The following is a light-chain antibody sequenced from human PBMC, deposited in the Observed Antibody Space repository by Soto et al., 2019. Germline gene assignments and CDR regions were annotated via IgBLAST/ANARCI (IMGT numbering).Light chain of an antibody. V-gene: IGKV1-5*03. Sequence: DIQMTQSPSTLSASVGDRVTITCRASQSISSWLAWYQQKPGKAPKLLIYKASSLDSGVPSRFSGSGSGTEFTLTISSLQPDDFGTYYCQQYKSYPYTFVQGTKLEIK. CDR3: QQYKSYPYT. CDR1: QSISSW. CDR2: KAS. J-gene: IGKJ2*01.